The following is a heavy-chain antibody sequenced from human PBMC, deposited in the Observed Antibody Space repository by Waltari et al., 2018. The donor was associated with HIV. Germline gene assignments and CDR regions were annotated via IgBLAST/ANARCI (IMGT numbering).Heavy chain of an antibody. CDR1: GFTFSSYS. CDR3: AREPGIAAADF. Sequence: EVQLVASGGGLVKPGGSLRLSCAASGFTFSSYSMNWVCQAPGKGLEWVASISSSSTYIYYADSVKGRFTISRDNAKNSLYLQMNSLRAEDTAVYYCAREPGIAAADFWGQGTLVTVSS. V-gene: IGHV3-21*01. D-gene: IGHD6-13*01. J-gene: IGHJ4*02. CDR2: ISSSSTYI.